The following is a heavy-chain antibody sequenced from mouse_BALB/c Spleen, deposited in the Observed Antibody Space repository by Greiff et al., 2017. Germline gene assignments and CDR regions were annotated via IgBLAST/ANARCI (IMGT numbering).Heavy chain of an antibody. D-gene: IGHD2-4*01. CDR3: ARGDDYDEFAY. Sequence: EVQLVESGAELVKPGASVKLSCTASGFNIKDTYMHWVKQRPEQGLEWIGRIDPANGNTKYDPKFQGKATITADTSSNTAYLQLSSLTSEDTAVYYCARGDDYDEFAYWGQGTLVTVSA. V-gene: IGHV14-3*02. CDR1: GFNIKDTY. CDR2: IDPANGNT. J-gene: IGHJ3*01.